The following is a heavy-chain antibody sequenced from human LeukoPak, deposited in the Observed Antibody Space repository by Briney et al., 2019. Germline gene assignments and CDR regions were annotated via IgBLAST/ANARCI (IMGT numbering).Heavy chain of an antibody. Sequence: SETLSLTCTVSGGSISSYYWSWIRQPPGKGLEWIGYIYYSGSTNYNPSLKSRVTISLDTSKNQFSLKLSSVTAADTAVYYCAGLDGRLTRNYDDTSAIREWAFDIWGQGTMVTVSS. CDR3: AGLDGRLTRNYDDTSAIREWAFDI. J-gene: IGHJ3*02. CDR2: IYYSGST. CDR1: GGSISSYY. D-gene: IGHD3-22*01. V-gene: IGHV4-59*08.